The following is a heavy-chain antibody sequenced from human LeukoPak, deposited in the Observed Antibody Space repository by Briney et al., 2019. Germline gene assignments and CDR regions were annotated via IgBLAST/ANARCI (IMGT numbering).Heavy chain of an antibody. D-gene: IGHD3-10*01. J-gene: IGHJ5*02. Sequence: GGSLRLSCAASGFIFSSFSVNWVRQAPGKGLEWVSSISTSGGLGSIYYADSVKGRFTISRDNSKNTLYLQMNSLRAEDTAVYYCARKGWRFRGFDPWGQGTLVTVSS. V-gene: IGHV3-21*04. CDR3: ARKGWRFRGFDP. CDR1: GFIFSSFS. CDR2: ISTSGGLGSI.